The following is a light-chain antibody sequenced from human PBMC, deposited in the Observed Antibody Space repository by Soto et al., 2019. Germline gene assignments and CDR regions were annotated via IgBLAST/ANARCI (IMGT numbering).Light chain of an antibody. CDR2: VVS. V-gene: IGKV1-39*01. CDR3: QQSHSIPLT. CDR1: RRVSNY. Sequence: IQMNQSPSSLSASVGDSVTITSRASRRVSNYLSWYQQKPGKAPKLLVYVVSSLQSGVPSRFSGSGSVTDFTHTIRSLQPEDFATYYCQQSHSIPLTYGQGTKVDIK. J-gene: IGKJ1*01.